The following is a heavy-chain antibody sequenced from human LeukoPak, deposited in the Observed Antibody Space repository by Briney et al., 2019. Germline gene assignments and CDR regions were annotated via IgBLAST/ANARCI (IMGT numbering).Heavy chain of an antibody. Sequence: PSETLSLTCTVSGVSINSYYWSWIRQAPGKGLEWIGYIYKRGSTNYNPSLKSRVSMSVDTSKNQFSLRLTSVTAADTAVYYCARGHFHYDSSGSHVYFNYWSQGTLVTVSS. CDR1: GVSINSYY. CDR3: ARGHFHYDSSGSHVYFNY. CDR2: IYKRGST. D-gene: IGHD3-22*01. V-gene: IGHV4-59*12. J-gene: IGHJ4*02.